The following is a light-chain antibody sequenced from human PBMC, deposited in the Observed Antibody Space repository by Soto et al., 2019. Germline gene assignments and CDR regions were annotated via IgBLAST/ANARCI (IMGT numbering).Light chain of an antibody. CDR3: QTWGTGIPWV. CDR2: LNSDGSY. V-gene: IGLV4-69*01. Sequence: QAVVTQSPSASASLGASVKLTCTLSSGHSSYAIAWHQQQPEKGPRYLMKLNSDGSYSKGDGIPDRFSGSSSGAERYLTISSLQSEDEADYYCQTWGTGIPWVFGGGTKLTVL. CDR1: SGHSSYA. J-gene: IGLJ3*02.